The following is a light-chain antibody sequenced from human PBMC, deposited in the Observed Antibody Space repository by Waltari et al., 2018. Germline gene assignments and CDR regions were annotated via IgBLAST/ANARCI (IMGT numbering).Light chain of an antibody. CDR2: DSS. J-gene: IGKJ4*01. CDR1: QSVSTY. Sequence: EIVLTLSPATLSLSPGERATLSCRASQSVSTYLAWYQQRPGQPPRLLIYDSSFRATGIPARFSGSGSETDFTLTISSLEPEDFAVYYCQQRYKRPLTFGGGSKVEI. V-gene: IGKV3-11*01. CDR3: QQRYKRPLT.